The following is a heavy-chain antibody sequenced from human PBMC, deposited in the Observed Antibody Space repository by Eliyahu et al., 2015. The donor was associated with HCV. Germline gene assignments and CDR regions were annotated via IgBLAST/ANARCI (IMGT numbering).Heavy chain of an antibody. CDR1: GGSIKNYY. J-gene: IGHJ4*02. D-gene: IGHD3-10*01. Sequence: QVQLQESGPGLVKPSETLSLTCTISGGSIKNYYWSWIRQPPGKGLEWIGYIYNSGSTNYNPSLKSRVTISVDTSKNQFSLKLSSVTAADTAVYYCARVNYYGSESYYNVWYFDYWGQGTLVTVSS. CDR2: IYNSGST. V-gene: IGHV4-59*01. CDR3: ARVNYYGSESYYNVWYFDY.